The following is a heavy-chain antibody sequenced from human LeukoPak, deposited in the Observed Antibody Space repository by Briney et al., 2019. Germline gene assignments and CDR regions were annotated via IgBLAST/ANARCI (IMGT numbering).Heavy chain of an antibody. CDR2: IYHSGST. Sequence: SETLSLTCTVSGGSISSGGYYWSWIRQPPGKGLEWIGYIYHSGSTYYNPSLKSRVTISVDTSKNQFSLKLSSVIAADTAVYYCARARGVESIDYWGQGTRVTVSS. V-gene: IGHV4-30-2*01. D-gene: IGHD3-10*01. CDR3: ARARGVESIDY. J-gene: IGHJ4*02. CDR1: GGSISSGGYY.